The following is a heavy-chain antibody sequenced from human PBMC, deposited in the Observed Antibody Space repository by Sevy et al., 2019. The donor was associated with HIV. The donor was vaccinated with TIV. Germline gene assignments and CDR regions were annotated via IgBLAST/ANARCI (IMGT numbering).Heavy chain of an antibody. CDR1: GFVFEDDG. CDR2: INWNGGST. Sequence: GGSLRLSCAASGFVFEDDGMNWVRQAPGKGLECVSGINWNGGSTGYADSAKGRFTISRDNAKNSLYLQMNSLRAEDTAIYYCARERYCGGACYYFDTWGQGALVTVSS. J-gene: IGHJ4*02. CDR3: ARERYCGGACYYFDT. D-gene: IGHD2-21*02. V-gene: IGHV3-20*04.